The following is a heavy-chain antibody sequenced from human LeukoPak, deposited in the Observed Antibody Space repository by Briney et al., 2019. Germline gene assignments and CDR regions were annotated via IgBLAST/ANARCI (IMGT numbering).Heavy chain of an antibody. CDR2: IHNSGST. CDR3: ARTDYSNTNWFDP. V-gene: IGHV4-59*12. J-gene: IGHJ5*02. D-gene: IGHD4-11*01. CDR1: GGSLSTYY. Sequence: PSESLSLTCTVSGGSLSTYYWGCIRQPPGQGLEWVGYIHNSGSTHYTFSLKSRVTMSLDTSKNQFSPKLTSVTAADTAVYYCARTDYSNTNWFDPWGQGTLVTVSS.